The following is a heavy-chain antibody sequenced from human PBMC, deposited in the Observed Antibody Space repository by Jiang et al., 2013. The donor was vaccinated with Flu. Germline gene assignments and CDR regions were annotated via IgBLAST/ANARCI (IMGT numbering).Heavy chain of an antibody. CDR3: ARRGRYGYAYYFDY. Sequence: ETLSLTCDVYGASFSNYYWSWIRQPPGKGLEWLGEVNHSGGTSYNPSLQSRVTISVDTSKNQFSLKLSSVTAADTAVYYCARRGRYGYAYYFDYWGQGTLVTVSS. J-gene: IGHJ4*02. CDR2: VNHSGGT. CDR1: GASFSNYY. V-gene: IGHV4-34*01. D-gene: IGHD5-18*01.